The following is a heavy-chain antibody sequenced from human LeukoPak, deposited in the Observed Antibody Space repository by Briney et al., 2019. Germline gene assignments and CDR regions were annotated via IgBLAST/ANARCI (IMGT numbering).Heavy chain of an antibody. J-gene: IGHJ6*03. V-gene: IGHV3-30-3*01. CDR1: GFTFSSYA. D-gene: IGHD3-3*01. Sequence: GRSLRLSCAASGFTFSSYAMHWVRQAPGKGLEWVAVISYDGSNKYYADSVKGRFTIPRDNSKNTLYLQMNSLRAEDTAVYYCARDGTTIFEDYYYYMDVWGKGTTVTVSS. CDR3: ARDGTTIFEDYYYYMDV. CDR2: ISYDGSNK.